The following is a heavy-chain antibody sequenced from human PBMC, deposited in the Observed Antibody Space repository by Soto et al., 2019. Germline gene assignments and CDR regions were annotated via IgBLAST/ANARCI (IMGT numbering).Heavy chain of an antibody. CDR1: GFTFSSYS. J-gene: IGHJ6*02. V-gene: IGHV3-21*01. CDR2: ISSSSSYI. D-gene: IGHD3-10*01. Sequence: SLRLSCAASGFTFSSYSMNWVRQAPGKGLEWVSSISSSSSYIYYADSVKGRFTISRDNAKNSLYLQMNSLRAEDTAVYYCARERMVRGVGNGMDVWGQGTTVTVSS. CDR3: ARERMVRGVGNGMDV.